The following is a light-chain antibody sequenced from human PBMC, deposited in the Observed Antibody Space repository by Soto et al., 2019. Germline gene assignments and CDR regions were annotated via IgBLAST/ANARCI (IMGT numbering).Light chain of an antibody. V-gene: IGLV1-44*01. CDR2: SNN. CDR3: AAWDGSLNVYV. J-gene: IGLJ1*01. CDR1: RSNIGSNT. Sequence: QSVLTQPPSASGTPGQRVTISCSGSRSNIGSNTVNWYQQLPGTAPKLLIYSNNQRPSGVPDRFSGSKSGTSASLAISGLQSEDEAVYYCAAWDGSLNVYVFGTGTKLTVL.